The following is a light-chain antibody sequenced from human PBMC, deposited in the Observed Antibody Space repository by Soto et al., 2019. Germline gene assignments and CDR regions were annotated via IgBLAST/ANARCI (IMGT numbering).Light chain of an antibody. CDR3: SSYTTTSTWV. Sequence: QSALTQPASVSGSPGQSITISCTGTITDAGSSYYVSWYKQHPGKAPKLMIYDVSNRPSGVSNRFSGSKSGNTASLTISGLQAEDEADYYCSSYTTTSTWVFGGGTKLTVL. CDR2: DVS. J-gene: IGLJ2*01. V-gene: IGLV2-14*01. CDR1: ITDAGSSYY.